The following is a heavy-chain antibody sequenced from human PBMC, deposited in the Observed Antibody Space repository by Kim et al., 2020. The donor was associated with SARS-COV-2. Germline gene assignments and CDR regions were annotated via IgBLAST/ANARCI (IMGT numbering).Heavy chain of an antibody. Sequence: GSSTVYADSVKGRFTSSRDIAKNTVYLEMNSLRVEDTAVYYCASLYPPCYWGQGTQIIVSS. CDR3: ASLYPPCY. V-gene: IGHV3-74*01. CDR2: GSST. J-gene: IGHJ4*02. D-gene: IGHD3-16*01.